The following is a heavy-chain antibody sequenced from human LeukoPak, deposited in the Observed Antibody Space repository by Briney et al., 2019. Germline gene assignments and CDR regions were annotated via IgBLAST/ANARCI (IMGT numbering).Heavy chain of an antibody. D-gene: IGHD2-15*01. Sequence: GGSLRLSCTASGFTFRDYAMTWVRQAPGKGLEWVGFIRSKAYGGTADYAASVKGRFTISRDDSKSIANLQMNSLKTEDTAMYYCSRMIYCSGSSCSSDYGGQGTLVTVSS. CDR2: IRSKAYGGTA. CDR1: GFTFRDYA. J-gene: IGHJ4*02. V-gene: IGHV3-49*04. CDR3: SRMIYCSGSSCSSDY.